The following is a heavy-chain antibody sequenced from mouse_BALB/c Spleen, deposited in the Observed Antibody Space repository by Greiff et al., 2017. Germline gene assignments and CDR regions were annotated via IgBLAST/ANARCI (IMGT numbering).Heavy chain of an antibody. V-gene: IGHV3-6*02. CDR1: GYSITSGYY. Sequence: EVKVEESGPGLVKPSQSLSLTCSVTGYSITSGYYWNWIRQFPGNKLEWMGYISYDGSNNYNPSLKNRISITRDTSKNQFFLKLNSVTTEDTATYYCARKIYYDYVGYAMDYWGQGTSVTVSS. CDR2: ISYDGSN. D-gene: IGHD2-4*01. J-gene: IGHJ4*01. CDR3: ARKIYYDYVGYAMDY.